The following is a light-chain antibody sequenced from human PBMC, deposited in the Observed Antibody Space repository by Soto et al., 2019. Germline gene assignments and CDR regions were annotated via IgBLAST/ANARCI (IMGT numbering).Light chain of an antibody. Sequence: EIVLTQSPATLSLSPGERATLSCRASQSVGSNFAWYQQKPGQAPRLLIYGASTRATGIPARFSGSGSGTEFTLTISSLQSEDFAIYYCQQYNNWPPWTFGQGTKVDIK. CDR1: QSVGSN. J-gene: IGKJ1*01. CDR3: QQYNNWPPWT. CDR2: GAS. V-gene: IGKV3-15*01.